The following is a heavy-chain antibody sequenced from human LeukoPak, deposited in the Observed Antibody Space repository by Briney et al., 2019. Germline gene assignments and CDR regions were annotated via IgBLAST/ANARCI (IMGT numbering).Heavy chain of an antibody. Sequence: PSETLSLTCTVSGGSISSYYWSWIRQPPGKGLEWIGYIYYSGSTNYNPSLKSRATISVDTSKNQFSLKLSSVTAADTAVYYCARAVPAAYFDYWGQGTLVTVSS. V-gene: IGHV4-59*01. CDR3: ARAVPAAYFDY. CDR1: GGSISSYY. CDR2: IYYSGST. D-gene: IGHD2-2*01. J-gene: IGHJ4*02.